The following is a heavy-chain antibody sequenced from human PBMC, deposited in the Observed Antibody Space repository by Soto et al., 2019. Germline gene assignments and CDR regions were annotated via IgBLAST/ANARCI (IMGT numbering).Heavy chain of an antibody. J-gene: IGHJ6*02. CDR3: AGGRWELLNYYYGMDV. V-gene: IGHV1-69*13. Sequence: SVKVSCKASGGTFSSYAISWVRQAPGQGLEWMGGIIPIFGTANYAQKFQGRVTTTADESTITAYMQLSSLRVEDTAEYYGAGGRWELLNYYYGMDVWVQGTTVTVSS. CDR1: GGTFSSYA. CDR2: IIPIFGTA. D-gene: IGHD1-26*01.